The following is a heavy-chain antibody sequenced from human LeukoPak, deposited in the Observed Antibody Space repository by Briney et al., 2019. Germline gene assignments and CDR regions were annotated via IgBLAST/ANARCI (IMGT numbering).Heavy chain of an antibody. V-gene: IGHV3-23*01. J-gene: IGHJ6*03. Sequence: GGSLRLSCAASGFTFSSYAMSWVRQAPGKGLEWVSAISGSGGSTYYTDSVKGQFTISRDNSKNTLYLQMNSLRAEDTAVYYCAKTPVVPAAIGYMDVWGKGTTVTVSS. CDR2: ISGSGGST. CDR1: GFTFSSYA. D-gene: IGHD2-2*02. CDR3: AKTPVVPAAIGYMDV.